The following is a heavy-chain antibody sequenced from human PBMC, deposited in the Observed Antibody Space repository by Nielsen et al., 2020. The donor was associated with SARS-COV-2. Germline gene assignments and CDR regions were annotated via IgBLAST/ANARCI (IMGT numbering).Heavy chain of an antibody. CDR2: IYPTDSET. Sequence: WIRQPPGKGLEWMGIIYPTDSETRYSPSFQGQVTISVDKSISTAYLQWSSLKASDTAMYYCVRRGYCSGGSCLSAAFDYWGQGTLVTVSS. D-gene: IGHD2-15*01. V-gene: IGHV5-51*01. CDR3: VRRGYCSGGSCLSAAFDY. J-gene: IGHJ4*02.